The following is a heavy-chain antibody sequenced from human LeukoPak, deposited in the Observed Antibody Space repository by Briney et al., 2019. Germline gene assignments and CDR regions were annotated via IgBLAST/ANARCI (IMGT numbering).Heavy chain of an antibody. CDR1: GGSFSGYY. D-gene: IGHD6-6*01. V-gene: IGHV4-34*01. CDR3: ARSIAARSPYSSRPNPFDY. Sequence: SETLSLTCAVYGGSFSGYYWSWLRQPPGKGLEWIGEINHSGSTNYNPSLKSRVTISVDTSKNQFSLKLSSVTAADTAVYYCARSIAARSPYSSRPNPFDYWGQGTLVTVSS. CDR2: INHSGST. J-gene: IGHJ4*02.